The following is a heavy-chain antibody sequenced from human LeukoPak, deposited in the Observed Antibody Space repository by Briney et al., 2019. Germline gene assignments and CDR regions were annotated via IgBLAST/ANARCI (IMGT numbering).Heavy chain of an antibody. CDR2: ISSSSSYI. CDR3: ARDVDSGWLED. CDR1: GFTFSSYS. D-gene: IGHD6-19*01. J-gene: IGHJ4*02. Sequence: GGSLRLSCAASGFTFSSYSMNWVRQAPGKGLEWVSSISSSSSYIYYADSVKGRFTISRDNAKNSLYLQMNSLRAEDTAVHYCARDVDSGWLEDWGQGTLVTVSS. V-gene: IGHV3-21*01.